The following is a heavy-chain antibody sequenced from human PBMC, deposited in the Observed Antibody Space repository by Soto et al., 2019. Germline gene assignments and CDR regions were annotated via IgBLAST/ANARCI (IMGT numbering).Heavy chain of an antibody. V-gene: IGHV3-9*01. CDR1: GFTFDDYA. CDR3: ASSRVGATPLFDY. CDR2: ISWNSGSI. J-gene: IGHJ4*02. D-gene: IGHD1-26*01. Sequence: EVQLVESGGGLLQPGRSLRLSCAASGFTFDDYAMHWVRQAPGKGLEWVSGISWNSGSIGYADSVKGRFTMSRDNAKNSLYLQINSLGAEYTALYYCASSRVGATPLFDYLGQGTLVTVSP.